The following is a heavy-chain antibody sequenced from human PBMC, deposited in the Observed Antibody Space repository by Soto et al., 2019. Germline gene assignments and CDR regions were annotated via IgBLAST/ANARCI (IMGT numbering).Heavy chain of an antibody. CDR2: IYHSGST. V-gene: IGHV4-30-2*01. CDR1: GGSISSGGYS. Sequence: QLQLQESGSGLVKPSQTLSLTCAVSGGSISSGGYSWSWIRQPPGKGLEWIGYIYHSGSTYYNPSLKSRVTISVDRSKNQFSLKLSSVTAADTAVYYGASTRLYDFWSGYPTTIDYWGQGTLVTVSS. J-gene: IGHJ4*02. D-gene: IGHD3-3*01. CDR3: ASTRLYDFWSGYPTTIDY.